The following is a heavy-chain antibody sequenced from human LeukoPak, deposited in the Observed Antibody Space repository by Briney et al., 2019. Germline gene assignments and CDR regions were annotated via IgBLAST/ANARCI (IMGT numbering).Heavy chain of an antibody. CDR1: GFTFSSYA. J-gene: IGHJ6*02. V-gene: IGHV3-48*01. D-gene: IGHD3-22*01. CDR2: ISSSSSTI. CDR3: ARDSGYYESSGHYCYGMDV. Sequence: GGSLRLSCAASGFTFSSYAMNWVRQAPGKGLEWVSYISSSSSTIYYVDSVKGRFTISRDNAKSSLYLQMGSLRAEDTAVYYCARDSGYYESSGHYCYGMDVWGQGTTVTVSS.